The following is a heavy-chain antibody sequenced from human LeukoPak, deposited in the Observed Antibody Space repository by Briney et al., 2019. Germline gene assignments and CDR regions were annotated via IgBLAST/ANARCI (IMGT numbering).Heavy chain of an antibody. V-gene: IGHV1-69*05. D-gene: IGHD6-13*01. CDR1: GGTFSSYA. CDR2: IIPIFGTA. Sequence: GASVKVSCKASGGTFSSYAISWVRQAPGQGLEWMGGIIPIFGTANCAQKFQGRVTITTDESTSTAYMELSSLRSEDTAVYYCASLKTSSPKFNWFDPWGQGTLVTVSS. CDR3: ASLKTSSPKFNWFDP. J-gene: IGHJ5*02.